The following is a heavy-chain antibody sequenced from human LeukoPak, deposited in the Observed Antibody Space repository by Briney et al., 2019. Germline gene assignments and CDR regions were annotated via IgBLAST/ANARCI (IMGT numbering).Heavy chain of an antibody. V-gene: IGHV3-23*01. CDR2: ISGSAGTT. CDR3: AKDGVIVVFYRTRGGFDM. Sequence: QPVGSLRLSCAASLVTSSSYAISWVRHGPRKGLEWVSGISGSAGTTYYADSVKGRFTISRDNSKSTLYLQMNSLRAEDTGVYYCAKDGVIVVFYRTRGGFDMWGQGTMVTVSS. D-gene: IGHD3-22*01. CDR1: LVTSSSYA. J-gene: IGHJ3*02.